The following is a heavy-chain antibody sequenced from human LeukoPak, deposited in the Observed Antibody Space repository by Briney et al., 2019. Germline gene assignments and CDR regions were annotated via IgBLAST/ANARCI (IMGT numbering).Heavy chain of an antibody. CDR2: IGGGGGSA. J-gene: IGHJ4*02. V-gene: IGHV3-23*01. Sequence: GGSLRLSCAASGFTFSSYAMSWVRQAPGKGLEWVSGIGGGGGSAYYADSVKGRFTIFRDNSKNTLYLQMNSLRAEDTAVYYCAKAAYDYSNHYFDYWGQGTLVTVSS. CDR3: AKAAYDYSNHYFDY. D-gene: IGHD4-11*01. CDR1: GFTFSSYA.